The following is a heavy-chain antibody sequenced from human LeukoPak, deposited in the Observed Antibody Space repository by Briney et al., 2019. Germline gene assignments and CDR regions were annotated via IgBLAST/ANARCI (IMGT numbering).Heavy chain of an antibody. CDR1: GFTFTNYA. CDR2: ISDSGGCT. V-gene: IGHV3-23*01. D-gene: IGHD3-22*01. CDR3: ANTYYYDNSGSSYYFDY. Sequence: GGSLRLSCAASGFTFTNYAMSWVRQAPGKGLEWVSVISDSGGCTNYADSVKGRFTISRDNSKNTLYLQMNSLRAEDTAVYYCANTYYYDNSGSSYYFDYWGQGTLVTVSS. J-gene: IGHJ4*02.